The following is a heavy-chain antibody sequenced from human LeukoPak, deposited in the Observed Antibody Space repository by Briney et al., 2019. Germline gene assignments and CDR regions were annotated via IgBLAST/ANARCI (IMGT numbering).Heavy chain of an antibody. Sequence: GGSLRLSCAASGFTFSDYEMDWVRQAPGKGLEWLSYISIRGSTIYYADSVKGRFTISRDNAKNSLYLQMNSLRAEDTAVYYCARDPGYSGFSGAFDIWGQGTMVTVSS. J-gene: IGHJ3*02. V-gene: IGHV3-48*03. CDR3: ARDPGYSGFSGAFDI. D-gene: IGHD6-13*01. CDR1: GFTFSDYE. CDR2: ISIRGSTI.